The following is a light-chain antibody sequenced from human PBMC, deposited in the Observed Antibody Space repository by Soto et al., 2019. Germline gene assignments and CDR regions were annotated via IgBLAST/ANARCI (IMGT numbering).Light chain of an antibody. CDR2: GAS. CDR3: PQYGSAPAWT. J-gene: IGKJ1*01. Sequence: EIVLTQSPGTLSLFPGERATLSCRASQSISSSYLAWYQQKPGQAPRLLIHGASNRATGIPDRFSGAGSGTDFTLTISRLEPEDFAVYYCPQYGSAPAWTFGQGTKVEIK. CDR1: QSISSSY. V-gene: IGKV3-20*01.